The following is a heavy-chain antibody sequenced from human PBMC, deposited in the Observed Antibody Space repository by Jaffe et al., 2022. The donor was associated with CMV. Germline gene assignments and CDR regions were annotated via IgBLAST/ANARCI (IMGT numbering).Heavy chain of an antibody. D-gene: IGHD6-19*01. CDR2: ISSSSSYT. J-gene: IGHJ4*02. V-gene: IGHV3-11*06. Sequence: QVQLVESGGGLVKPGGSLRLSCAASGFTFSDYYMSWIRQAPGKGLEWVSYISSSSSYTNYADSVKGRFTISRDNAKNSLYLQMNSLRAEDTAVYYCASNLQPGIAVAGIRDWGQGTLVTVSS. CDR1: GFTFSDYY. CDR3: ASNLQPGIAVAGIRD.